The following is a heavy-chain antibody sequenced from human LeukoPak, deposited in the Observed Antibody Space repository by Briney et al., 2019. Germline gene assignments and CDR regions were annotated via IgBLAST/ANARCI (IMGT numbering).Heavy chain of an antibody. J-gene: IGHJ4*02. D-gene: IGHD6-19*01. Sequence: GGSLRLSCAASGFTFSSYGMHWVRQAPGKGLEWVAVISYDGSNKYYADSVKGRFTISRDNSKNTLYLQMNSLRAEDTAVYYWGKSAEQWLVLYYFDYWGQGTLVTVSS. V-gene: IGHV3-30*18. CDR3: GKSAEQWLVLYYFDY. CDR1: GFTFSSYG. CDR2: ISYDGSNK.